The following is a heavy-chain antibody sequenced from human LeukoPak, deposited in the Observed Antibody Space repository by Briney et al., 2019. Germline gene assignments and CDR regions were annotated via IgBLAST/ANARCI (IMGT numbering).Heavy chain of an antibody. Sequence: GGSLRLSCAASGFTFNNYAMSWARQAPGKGPEWLSAISGSGGSTTDADSVKGRFTTSRDNSKSTLYLQMNSLRAEDTAIYYCAKIFHTDGYYLGEHLFDAWGQGTLVTVSS. CDR1: GFTFNNYA. V-gene: IGHV3-23*01. CDR2: ISGSGGST. D-gene: IGHD3-22*01. J-gene: IGHJ5*02. CDR3: AKIFHTDGYYLGEHLFDA.